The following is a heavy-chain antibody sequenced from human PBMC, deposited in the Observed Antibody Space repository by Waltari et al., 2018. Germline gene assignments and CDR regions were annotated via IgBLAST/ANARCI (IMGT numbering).Heavy chain of an antibody. CDR1: GGSFSGYY. J-gene: IGHJ6*02. CDR2: INHSGST. Sequence: QVQLQQWGAGLLKPSETLSLTCAVYGGSFSGYYWSWIRQPPGKGLEWIGEINHSGSTNSNPSLKSRVTISVDTSKNQFSRKLSSVTAADTAVYYCARVCSSTSCPYYYGMDVWGQGTTVTVSS. CDR3: ARVCSSTSCPYYYGMDV. D-gene: IGHD2-2*01. V-gene: IGHV4-34*01.